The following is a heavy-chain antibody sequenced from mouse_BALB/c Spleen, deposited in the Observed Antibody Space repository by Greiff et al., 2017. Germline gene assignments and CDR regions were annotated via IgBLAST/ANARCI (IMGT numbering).Heavy chain of an antibody. Sequence: EVQLQESGPGLVKPSQSLSLTCTVTGYSITSDYAWNWIRQFPGNKLEWMGYISYSGSTSYNPSLKSRISITRDTSKNQFFLQLNPVTTEDTATYYCASKIYYGFLYAMDYWGQGTSVTVSS. CDR1: GYSITSDYA. D-gene: IGHD2-2*01. V-gene: IGHV3-2*02. J-gene: IGHJ4*01. CDR2: ISYSGST. CDR3: ASKIYYGFLYAMDY.